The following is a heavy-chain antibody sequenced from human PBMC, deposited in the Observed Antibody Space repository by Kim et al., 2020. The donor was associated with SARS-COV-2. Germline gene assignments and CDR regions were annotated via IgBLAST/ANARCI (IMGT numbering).Heavy chain of an antibody. D-gene: IGHD3-10*01. CDR2: IYYSGST. CDR3: VRAIFGGLDY. J-gene: IGHJ4*02. V-gene: IGHV4-30-4*01. Sequence: SETLSLTCTVSGGSISSGDYYWSWIRQPPGKGLEWIGYIYYSGSTYYNPSLKSRVTISVDTSKNQFSLKLSSVTAADTAVYYCVRAIFGGLDYWGQGTLVTVSS. CDR1: GGSISSGDYY.